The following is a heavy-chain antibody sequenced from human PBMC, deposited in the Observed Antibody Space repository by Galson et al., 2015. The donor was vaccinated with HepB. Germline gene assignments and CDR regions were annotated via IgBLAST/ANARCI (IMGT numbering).Heavy chain of an antibody. CDR2: ISSSRSFT. V-gene: IGHV3-11*06. D-gene: IGHD3-22*01. CDR1: GFTFSDYY. CDR3: ARVLNYYYDTSGPFDY. Sequence: SLRLSCAAFGFTFSDYYMSWIRQAPGKGLEWVSYISSSRSFTNYADSVKGRFTISRDNAKNSLYLQMSSLRTEDTAVYYCARVLNYYYDTSGPFDYWGQGTLVTVSS. J-gene: IGHJ4*02.